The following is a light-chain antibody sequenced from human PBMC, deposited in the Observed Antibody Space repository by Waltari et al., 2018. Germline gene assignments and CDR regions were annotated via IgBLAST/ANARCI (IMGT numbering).Light chain of an antibody. CDR1: PSMSDW. CDR3: QQYKSYPLT. V-gene: IGKV1-5*03. J-gene: IGKJ4*01. Sequence: DIQMTQSPSPLSASVGDRHTITRRPSPSMSDWLAWYQQKPGKAPNLLIYTASSLQSGVPSSFSGSGSGTEFTRTISSLQPDDFATYYCQQYKSYPLTFGGGTKVEIK. CDR2: TAS.